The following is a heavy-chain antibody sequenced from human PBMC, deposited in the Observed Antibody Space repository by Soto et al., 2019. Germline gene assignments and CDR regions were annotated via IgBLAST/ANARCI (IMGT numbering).Heavy chain of an antibody. CDR2: ISAYNGNT. Sequence: QVQLVQSGAEGKKPGASVKVACKASGYTCTSYGISCVRQAPGQGLEWMGWISAYNGNTNYAQKLQGRVTMTTDTATSTAYMGLMSLSSDDTAVYYCARDADSDELDLGYWGQGTLVTVS. J-gene: IGHJ4*02. D-gene: IGHD6-6*01. CDR1: GYTCTSYG. CDR3: ARDADSDELDLGY. V-gene: IGHV1-18*01.